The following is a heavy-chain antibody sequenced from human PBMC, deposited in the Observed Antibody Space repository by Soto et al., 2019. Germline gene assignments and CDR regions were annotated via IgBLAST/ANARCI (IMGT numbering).Heavy chain of an antibody. J-gene: IGHJ4*02. CDR3: ARDTFDDILTGYPGTFDY. CDR1: GFTFSDYY. CDR2: ISSSGSTI. Sequence: PGGSLRLSCAASGFTFSDYYMSWIRQAPGKGLEWVSYISSSGSTIYYADSVKGRFTISRDNAKNSLYLQMNSLRAEDTAVYYCARDTFDDILTGYPGTFDYWGQGTLVTVSS. V-gene: IGHV3-11*01. D-gene: IGHD3-9*01.